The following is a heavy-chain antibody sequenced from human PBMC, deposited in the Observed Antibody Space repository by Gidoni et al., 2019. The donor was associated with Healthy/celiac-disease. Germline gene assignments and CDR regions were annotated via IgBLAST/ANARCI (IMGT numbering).Heavy chain of an antibody. V-gene: IGHV3-9*01. D-gene: IGHD5-18*01. CDR1: GFTFDDYA. Sequence: EVQLVESGGGLVQPGRSLRLSCAAVGFTFDDYAMHWVRQAPGKGLEWVSGISWNSGSIGYADSVKGRFTISRDNAKNSLYLQMNSLRAEDTALYYCAKDVDSYGLRYFDYWGQGTLVTVSS. CDR2: ISWNSGSI. CDR3: AKDVDSYGLRYFDY. J-gene: IGHJ4*02.